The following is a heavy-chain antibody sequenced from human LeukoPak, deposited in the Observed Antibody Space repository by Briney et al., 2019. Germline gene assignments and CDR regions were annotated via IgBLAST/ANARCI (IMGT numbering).Heavy chain of an antibody. CDR1: GFIFHNFA. D-gene: IGHD4-17*01. CDR3: AKYDGDYRGSAPGFFDY. V-gene: IGHV3-23*01. CDR2: ISGSGETT. J-gene: IGHJ4*02. Sequence: QPGGSLRLSCAASGFIFHNFAVSWVRQAPGKGLEWVSSISGSGETTYYADSVKGRFAISRDSSRNTLYLLMNSLRVEDTAVYYCAKYDGDYRGSAPGFFDYWGQGTLVAVSS.